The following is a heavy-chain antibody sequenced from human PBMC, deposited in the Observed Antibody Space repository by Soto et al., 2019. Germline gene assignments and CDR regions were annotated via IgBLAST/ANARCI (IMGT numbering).Heavy chain of an antibody. D-gene: IGHD2-2*01. CDR1: GFTFSSYD. Sequence: GGSLRLSCAASGFTFSSYDMHWVRQATGKGLERVSAIGTAGDTYYPGSVKGRFTISRENAKNSLYLQMNSLRAEDTAVYYCARARSNYDYYGMDVWGQGTTVTVSS. V-gene: IGHV3-13*01. J-gene: IGHJ6*02. CDR3: ARARSNYDYYGMDV. CDR2: IGTAGDT.